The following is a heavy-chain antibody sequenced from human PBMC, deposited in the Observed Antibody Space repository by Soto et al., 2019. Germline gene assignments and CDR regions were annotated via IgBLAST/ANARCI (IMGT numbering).Heavy chain of an antibody. D-gene: IGHD5-18*01. CDR1: GGTFSSYA. CDR2: IIPIFGTA. V-gene: IGHV1-69*12. J-gene: IGHJ4*02. Sequence: QVQLVQSGAEVKKPGSSVKVSCKASGGTFSSYAISWVRQAPGQGLEWMGGIIPIFGTANYAQKFQGRVTITADESTSTAYMELGSLRSEDTAVYYCAREGGRSYGQGYYFDYWGQGTLVTVSS. CDR3: AREGGRSYGQGYYFDY.